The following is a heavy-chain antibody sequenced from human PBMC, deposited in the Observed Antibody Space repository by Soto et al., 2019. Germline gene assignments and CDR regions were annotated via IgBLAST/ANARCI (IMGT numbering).Heavy chain of an antibody. CDR2: ISSSSSTI. J-gene: IGHJ6*02. D-gene: IGHD4-17*01. Sequence: EVQLVESGGGLVQPGGSLRLSCAASGFTFSSYSMNWVRQAPRKGLEWVSYISSSSSTIYYADSVKGRFTISRDNAKNSLYLQMNSRRDEDTAVYYCARKDPDYGDVQGWEDVWGQGTTVTVSS. CDR3: ARKDPDYGDVQGWEDV. CDR1: GFTFSSYS. V-gene: IGHV3-48*02.